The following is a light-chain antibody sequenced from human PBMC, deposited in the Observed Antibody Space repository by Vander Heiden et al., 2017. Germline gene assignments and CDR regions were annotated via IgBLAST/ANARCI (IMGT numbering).Light chain of an antibody. Sequence: ELVLTQSPATLSLSPGERATLSCRASQSVSSYLAWYQQKPGQAPRLLIYDASNRATGIPARFSGSGSGTDFTLTISSLEPEDFAVDYCQQRSNWLFTFGPGTKVDIK. CDR3: QQRSNWLFT. J-gene: IGKJ3*01. CDR2: DAS. V-gene: IGKV3-11*01. CDR1: QSVSSY.